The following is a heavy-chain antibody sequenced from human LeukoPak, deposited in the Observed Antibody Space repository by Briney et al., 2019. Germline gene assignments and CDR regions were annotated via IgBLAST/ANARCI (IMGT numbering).Heavy chain of an antibody. CDR2: IYYSGST. Sequence: PSETLSLTCTDSGGSISSYYWSWIRQPPGKGLEWIGYIYYSGSTNYNPSLKSRVTISVDTSKNQFSLKLSSVTAADTAVYYCARVDTAMVIDYWGQGTLVTVSS. J-gene: IGHJ4*02. D-gene: IGHD5-18*01. CDR3: ARVDTAMVIDY. V-gene: IGHV4-59*01. CDR1: GGSISSYY.